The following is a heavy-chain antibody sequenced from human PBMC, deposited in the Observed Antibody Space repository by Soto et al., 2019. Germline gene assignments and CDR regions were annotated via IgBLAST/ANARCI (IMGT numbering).Heavy chain of an antibody. CDR2: IGTAGDT. D-gene: IGHD2-15*01. CDR3: ARGDCSGGSCYPTALSYYYMDV. V-gene: IGHV3-13*01. J-gene: IGHJ6*03. CDR1: GFTFSSYD. Sequence: GGSLRLSCAASGFTFSSYDMHWVRQATGKGLEWVSAIGTAGDTYYPGSVKGRFTISRENAKNSLYLQMNSLRAGDTAVYYCARGDCSGGSCYPTALSYYYMDVWGKGTTVTVSS.